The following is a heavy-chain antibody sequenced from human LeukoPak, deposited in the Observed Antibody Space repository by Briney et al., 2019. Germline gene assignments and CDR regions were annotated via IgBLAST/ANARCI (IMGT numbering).Heavy chain of an antibody. J-gene: IGHJ4*02. CDR1: GYTFTGYY. CDR3: ARDPKDDTSGYYYFDY. D-gene: IGHD3-22*01. CDR2: INPNSGGT. V-gene: IGHV1-2*02. Sequence: GASVKVSCKASGYTFTGYYMHWVRQAPGQGLEWMGWINPNSGGTNYAQKFQGRVTMTRDTSISTAYMELSRLRSEDTAVYYCARDPKDDTSGYYYFDYWGQGTLVTVSS.